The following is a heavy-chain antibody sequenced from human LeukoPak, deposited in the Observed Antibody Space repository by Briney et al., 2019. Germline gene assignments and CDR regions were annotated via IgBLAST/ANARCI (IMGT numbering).Heavy chain of an antibody. CDR3: ARGRPWELLRSDAFDI. CDR2: IYYSGST. CDR1: GGSISSSSYY. V-gene: IGHV4-39*07. Sequence: SETLSLTCTVSGGSISSSSYYWGWIRQPPGKGLEWIGSIYYSGSTYYNPSLKSRVTISVDTSKNQFSLKLSSVTAADTAVYYCARGRPWELLRSDAFDIWDQGTMVTVSS. D-gene: IGHD1-26*01. J-gene: IGHJ3*02.